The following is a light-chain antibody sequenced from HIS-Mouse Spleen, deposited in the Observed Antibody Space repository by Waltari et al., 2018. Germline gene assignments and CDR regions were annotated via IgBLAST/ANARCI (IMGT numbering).Light chain of an antibody. CDR3: SSYTSSSTEV. CDR2: DVR. Sequence: QSALTQPASVSGSPGQSITISCTGTSSDVGGYNYVSWYQQHPGKAPKLMIYDVRHRPSGVSKRFSGSKSGNTASLTISGLQAEDEADYYCSSYTSSSTEVFGGGTKLTVL. J-gene: IGLJ2*01. V-gene: IGLV2-14*03. CDR1: SSDVGGYNY.